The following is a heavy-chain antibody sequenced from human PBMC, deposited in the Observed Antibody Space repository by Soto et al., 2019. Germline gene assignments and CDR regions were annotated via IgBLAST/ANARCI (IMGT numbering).Heavy chain of an antibody. J-gene: IGHJ6*02. V-gene: IGHV3-7*04. CDR2: LDQGGGEK. CDR1: EFSFSDYW. CDR3: ARDQLTYYYDSSGPIPPLHNGMDV. Sequence: PGGSLRLSCAASEFSFSDYWMAWVRQAPGKGLEWVANLDQGGGEKHYVDSVKGRFTISRDNSKNSLYLQMNSLRAEDTAVYYCARDQLTYYYDSSGPIPPLHNGMDVWGQGTTITVSS. D-gene: IGHD3-22*01.